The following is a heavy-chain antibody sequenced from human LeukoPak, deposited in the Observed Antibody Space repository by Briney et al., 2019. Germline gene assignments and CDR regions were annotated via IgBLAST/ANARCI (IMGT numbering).Heavy chain of an antibody. CDR2: INPNSGGT. D-gene: IGHD3-16*01. Sequence: ASVKVSCKASGYTFTGYYIHWVRQAPGQGLDWMGWINPNSGGTNYAQKFQGRVTMTRDTSINTAYMELSRLRSDDTAAYYCARDMSWFDPWGQGTLVTVSS. CDR3: ARDMSWFDP. J-gene: IGHJ5*02. V-gene: IGHV1-2*02. CDR1: GYTFTGYY.